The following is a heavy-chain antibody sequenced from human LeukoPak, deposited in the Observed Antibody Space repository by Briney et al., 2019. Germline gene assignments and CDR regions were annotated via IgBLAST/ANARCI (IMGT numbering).Heavy chain of an antibody. J-gene: IGHJ5*02. V-gene: IGHV4-4*07. CDR1: GDSISTYY. CDR3: ARDRGLYGEVLFDP. D-gene: IGHD3-10*01. CDR2: IYGGGNT. Sequence: SETLSLTCSVSGDSISTYYLSWIRQPAGKGLEWIGRIYGGGNTNYNPSLKSRLTLSMDTSKNQFSLKLRSVTAADTAVYCCARDRGLYGEVLFDPWGQGTLVTVSS.